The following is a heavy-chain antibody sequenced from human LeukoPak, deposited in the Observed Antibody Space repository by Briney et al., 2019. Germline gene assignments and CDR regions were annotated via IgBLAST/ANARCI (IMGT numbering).Heavy chain of an antibody. J-gene: IGHJ4*02. Sequence: SGGSLRLFCVVSGFTFCAYSEHGIRQAPGKGLEWVSVIYSGGSTYYADSVKGRFTISRDNSKNTLYLQMNSLRAEDTAVYYCARDHKYTAMAEFYFDYCGQGTLVTVSS. D-gene: IGHD5-18*01. V-gene: IGHV3-66*01. CDR2: IYSGGST. CDR3: ARDHKYTAMAEFYFDY. CDR1: GFTFCAYS.